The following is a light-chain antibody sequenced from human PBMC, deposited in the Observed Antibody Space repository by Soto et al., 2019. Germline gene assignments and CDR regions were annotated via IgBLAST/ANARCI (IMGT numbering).Light chain of an antibody. V-gene: IGLV1-40*01. CDR1: SSNIGAQYD. Sequence: QSVLTQPPSVSGAAGQRVTISCTGSSSNIGAQYDVQWYQQLPETAPKLLIYGNSNRPSGVPDRFSGSKSGTSASLAITGLQAEDEADYYCQSYDSSLGVVFGGGTKLTVL. CDR2: GNS. CDR3: QSYDSSLGVV. J-gene: IGLJ2*01.